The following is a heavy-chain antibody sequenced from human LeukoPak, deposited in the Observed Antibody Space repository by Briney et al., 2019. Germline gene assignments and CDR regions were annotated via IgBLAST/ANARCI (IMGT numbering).Heavy chain of an antibody. V-gene: IGHV4-38-2*02. CDR1: GYSISSGYY. D-gene: IGHD1-26*01. Sequence: PSETLSLTCTVSGYSISSGYYWGWIRQPPGKGLEWIGSIYHSGSTYYNPSLKSRVTISVDTSKNQFSLKLSSVTAADTAVYYCARDQGTGAGLFDYWGQGTLVTVSS. J-gene: IGHJ4*02. CDR3: ARDQGTGAGLFDY. CDR2: IYHSGST.